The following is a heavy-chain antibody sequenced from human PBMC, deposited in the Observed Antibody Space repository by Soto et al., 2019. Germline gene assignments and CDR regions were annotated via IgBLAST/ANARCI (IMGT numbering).Heavy chain of an antibody. J-gene: IGHJ6*02. CDR2: ISGSGGST. V-gene: IGHV3-23*01. CDR3: ASAAREYYYYGMDV. Sequence: EVQLLESGGGLVQPGGSLRLSCAASGFTFSSYAMSWVRQAPGKGLEWVSAISGSGGSTYYADSVKGRFTISRDNSKNTLYLQMNSLRAEDTAVYYCASAAREYYYYGMDVWGQGTRSPSP. CDR1: GFTFSSYA.